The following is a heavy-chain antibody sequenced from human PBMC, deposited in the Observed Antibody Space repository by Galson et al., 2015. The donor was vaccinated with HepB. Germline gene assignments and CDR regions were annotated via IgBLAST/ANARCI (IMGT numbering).Heavy chain of an antibody. J-gene: IGHJ2*01. CDR1: GGSVSSGSYY. Sequence: SETLSLTCTVSGGSVSSGSYYWSWIRQPPGKGLEWIGYIYYSGSTNYNPPLKSRVTISVDTSKSQFSLKLSSVTAADTAVYYCARGTYSSSWSRGWYFDLWGRGTLVTVSS. CDR2: IYYSGST. D-gene: IGHD6-13*01. CDR3: ARGTYSSSWSRGWYFDL. V-gene: IGHV4-61*01.